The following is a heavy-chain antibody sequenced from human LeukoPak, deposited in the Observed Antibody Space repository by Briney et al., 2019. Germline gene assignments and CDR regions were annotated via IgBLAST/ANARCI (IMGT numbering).Heavy chain of an antibody. Sequence: GGSLRLSCAASGFTFIDYWMSWVRQAPGKGPEWVANTKQDGSDKYYVDSVKGRFTISRDNAKNALYLQMNSLRAEDTAVYYCARGSSSWHGGMDVWGQGTTVTVSS. CDR3: ARGSSSWHGGMDV. V-gene: IGHV3-7*01. CDR1: GFTFIDYW. J-gene: IGHJ6*02. D-gene: IGHD6-13*01. CDR2: TKQDGSDK.